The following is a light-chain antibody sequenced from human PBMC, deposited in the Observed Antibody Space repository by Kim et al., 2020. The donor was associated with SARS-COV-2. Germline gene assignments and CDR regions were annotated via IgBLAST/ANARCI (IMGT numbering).Light chain of an antibody. CDR2: AAS. V-gene: IGKV3-20*01. CDR1: QSVSSSF. CDR3: QQYGSSPPT. Sequence: LSPGERATRSCRASQSVSSSFLAWYQRKPGQAPRLLIYAASSRATGVPDRFSGSGFGTDFTLTISRLEPEDFALYYCQQYGSSPPTFGQGTKLEI. J-gene: IGKJ2*01.